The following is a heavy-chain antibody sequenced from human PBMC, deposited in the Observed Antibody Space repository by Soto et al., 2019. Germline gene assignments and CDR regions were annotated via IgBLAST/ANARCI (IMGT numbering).Heavy chain of an antibody. V-gene: IGHV1-2*02. D-gene: IGHD3-3*01. CDR1: GYPVTAYY. CDR2: INPATGAA. J-gene: IGHJ3*02. Sequence: QLHLVQSGAVVKKPGASVTVSCSASGYPVTAYYMHWVRQAPGRGLEWMGGINPATGAAKYTQTFQGRVHMTRATSPNTGFKELSGPTSEDTAVFYWAGGGGVGVAGSAAFDMWGQGTLVTVSS. CDR3: AGGGGVGVAGSAAFDM.